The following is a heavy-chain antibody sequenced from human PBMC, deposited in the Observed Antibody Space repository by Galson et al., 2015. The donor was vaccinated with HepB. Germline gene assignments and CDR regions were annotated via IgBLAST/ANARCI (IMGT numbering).Heavy chain of an antibody. J-gene: IGHJ2*01. CDR3: ARHVGYSGSDYWHFDF. CDR1: GYSFTSYW. V-gene: IGHV5-51*01. Sequence: QSGAEVKKPGESLKISCEGSGYSFTSYWIGWVRQMPGKGLEWMGIIYPGDSDTRYSPSFQGQVTISADKSISTAYLQWSSLKASDTAMYYCARHVGYSGSDYWHFDFWGRGTLVTVS. D-gene: IGHD5-12*01. CDR2: IYPGDSDT.